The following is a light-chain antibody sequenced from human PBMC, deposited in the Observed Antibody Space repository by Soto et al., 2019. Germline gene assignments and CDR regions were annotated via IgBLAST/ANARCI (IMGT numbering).Light chain of an antibody. CDR2: GAS. CDR1: QSVVGNC. J-gene: IGKJ1*01. V-gene: IGKV3-20*01. Sequence: ESVLTQSPGTLSLSPGERATLSCRASQSVVGNCFAWYQHKPGQAPRLLIYGASSRATGIPDRFSGSGSGTDFTLTISRLEPEDFAVYYCQQYGSSPLTFGQGTKVEIK. CDR3: QQYGSSPLT.